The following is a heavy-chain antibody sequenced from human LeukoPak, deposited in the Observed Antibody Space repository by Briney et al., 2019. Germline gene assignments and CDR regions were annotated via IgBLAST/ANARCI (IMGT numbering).Heavy chain of an antibody. CDR1: GFTFSSYS. CDR2: ICSSSSYI. J-gene: IGHJ4*02. Sequence: GGSLRLSCAASGFTFSSYSMNWVRQAPGKGLEWVSSICSSSSYIYYADSVKGRFTISRDNAKNSLYLQMNSLRAEDTAVYYCARSPNDSSGYYSWWGQGTLVTVSS. CDR3: ARSPNDSSGYYSW. V-gene: IGHV3-21*01. D-gene: IGHD3-22*01.